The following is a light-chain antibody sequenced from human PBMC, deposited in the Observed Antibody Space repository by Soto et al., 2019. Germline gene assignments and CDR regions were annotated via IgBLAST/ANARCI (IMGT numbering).Light chain of an antibody. CDR3: QERSGWPRGT. CDR1: QSISRY. CDR2: GAS. Sequence: IVLTQTPGTLSLSPGERTTLSCRASQSISRYLAWYQQKPGQGPRLLIYGASSRATGTPDRFSGSGSGTDFTLTINRLEPEDFALYYCQERSGWPRGTFGGGTKVEIK. J-gene: IGKJ4*01. V-gene: IGKV3-20*01.